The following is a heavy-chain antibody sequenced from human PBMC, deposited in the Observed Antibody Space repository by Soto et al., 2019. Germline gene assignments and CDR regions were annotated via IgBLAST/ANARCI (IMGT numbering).Heavy chain of an antibody. V-gene: IGHV4-34*01. CDR3: ASKEAAADSRFDY. Sequence: PFETLSLTWSVYGGAFIGYYGSWIRQPPGKGLEWIGEINHSGSTNYNPSLKSRVTISVDTSKNQFSLKLSSVTAADTAVYYCASKEAAADSRFDYWGQGTLVTVSS. J-gene: IGHJ4*02. CDR1: GGAFIGYY. D-gene: IGHD6-13*01. CDR2: INHSGST.